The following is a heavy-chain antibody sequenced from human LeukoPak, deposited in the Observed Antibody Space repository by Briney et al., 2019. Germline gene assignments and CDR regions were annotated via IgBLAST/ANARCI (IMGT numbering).Heavy chain of an antibody. CDR1: GGSISSGGYS. Sequence: PSETLSLTCTVSGGSISSGGYSWSWIRQPPGKGLEWIGYIYHSGSTYYNPSLKSRVTISVDRSKNQFSLKLSSVTAADTAVYYCARRSYYYDSSGPDAFDIWGQGTMVTVSS. D-gene: IGHD3-22*01. CDR2: IYHSGST. J-gene: IGHJ3*02. CDR3: ARRSYYYDSSGPDAFDI. V-gene: IGHV4-30-2*01.